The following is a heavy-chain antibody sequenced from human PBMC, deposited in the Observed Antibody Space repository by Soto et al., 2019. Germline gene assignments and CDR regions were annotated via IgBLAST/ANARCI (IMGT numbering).Heavy chain of an antibody. CDR3: ARVRQLVGYFYYYMDV. CDR1: GYTFTVYY. J-gene: IGHJ6*03. Sequence: ASVKVSCKAAGYTFTVYYMHWVRQAPGQGLEWMGWINPNSGGTNYAQKFQGRVTMTRDTSMSTAYMELRGLRSDDTAVYYCARVRQLVGYFYYYMDVWGKGTTVTVSS. CDR2: INPNSGGT. D-gene: IGHD6-6*01. V-gene: IGHV1-2*02.